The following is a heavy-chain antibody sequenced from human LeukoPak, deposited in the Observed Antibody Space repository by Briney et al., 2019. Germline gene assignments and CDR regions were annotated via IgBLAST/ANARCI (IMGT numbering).Heavy chain of an antibody. CDR1: GFTFSNAW. Sequence: GGSLRLSCAASGFTFSNAWTSWVRQAPGKGLEWVGRIKSKTDGWTTDYAAPVKGRFTISRDDSKNPLYLQMNSLKTEDTAVYYCTTDIVVVPAATPEYYYYYMDVWGKGTTVTVSS. D-gene: IGHD2-2*02. CDR3: TTDIVVVPAATPEYYYYYMDV. CDR2: IKSKTDGWTT. J-gene: IGHJ6*03. V-gene: IGHV3-15*01.